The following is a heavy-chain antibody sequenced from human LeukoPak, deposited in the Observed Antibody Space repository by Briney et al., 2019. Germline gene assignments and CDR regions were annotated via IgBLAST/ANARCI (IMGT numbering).Heavy chain of an antibody. J-gene: IGHJ4*02. V-gene: IGHV3-74*01. D-gene: IGHD3-9*01. CDR3: ARHHYDILTGTLYYFDY. Sequence: PSGGSLRLSCAASGFTFSDYWLHWVRQDPGKGLLWVSRISGDGSSTTYVDSVKGRFTISRDNAKKTLYLQMNSLRAEDTAVYYCARHHYDILTGTLYYFDYWGQGILVTVSS. CDR2: ISGDGSST. CDR1: GFTFSDYW.